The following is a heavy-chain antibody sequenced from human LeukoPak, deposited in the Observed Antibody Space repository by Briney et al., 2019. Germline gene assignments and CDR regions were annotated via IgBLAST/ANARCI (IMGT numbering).Heavy chain of an antibody. J-gene: IGHJ6*03. D-gene: IGHD6-6*01. CDR3: ARDAKASGYYYYYMDV. CDR2: ISFDANNK. CDR1: GFTINHYA. Sequence: SGGSLRLSCAASGFTINHYAMYWVRQAPGKGLERVAVISFDANNKFEADSVQGRFIVSRDNSKNTLYLEMSSLRVEDTAVYYCARDAKASGYYYYYMDVWGRGTTVIVTS. V-gene: IGHV3-30-3*01.